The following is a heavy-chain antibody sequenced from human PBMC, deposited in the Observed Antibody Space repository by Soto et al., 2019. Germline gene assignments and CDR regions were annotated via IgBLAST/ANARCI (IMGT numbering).Heavy chain of an antibody. CDR1: GGTFSSYT. CDR3: ASPIVPPQFDYYGMDV. CDR2: IIPILGIA. V-gene: IGHV1-69*02. J-gene: IGHJ6*02. D-gene: IGHD2-15*01. Sequence: SVKVSCKASGGTFSSYTISWVRQAPGQGLEWMGRIIPILGIANYAQKFQGRVTITADKSTSTAYMELSSLRSEDTAVYYCASPIVPPQFDYYGMDVWGQGTTVTVSS.